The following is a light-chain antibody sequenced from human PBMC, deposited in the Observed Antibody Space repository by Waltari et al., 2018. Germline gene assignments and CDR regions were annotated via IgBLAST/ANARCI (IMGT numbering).Light chain of an antibody. J-gene: IGKJ4*01. CDR1: QGISSY. CDR2: AAS. CDR3: QELNTYPQSLT. Sequence: DIQLTQSPSFLSASIGDRVTITCRASQGISSYLAWYQQKPGKAPKHLIYAASTLQSGVPSRFSGSGSGTEFTLTISSLQPEDFATYYCQELNTYPQSLTFGGGTKVEI. V-gene: IGKV1-9*01.